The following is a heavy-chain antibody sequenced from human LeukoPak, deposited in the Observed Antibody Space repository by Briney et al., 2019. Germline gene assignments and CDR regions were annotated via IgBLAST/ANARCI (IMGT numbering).Heavy chain of an antibody. J-gene: IGHJ6*03. CDR1: GFTFSSYW. D-gene: IGHD1-26*01. V-gene: IGHV3-21*01. Sequence: VGSLRLSCAASGFTFSSYWMSWVRQAPGKGLEWVSSIISGVSYIYYADSVKGRFTISRDTAKSSLYLKMDSLRAEDTAVYYCARDPYRGNYGAYYYYYMDVWGEGTTVTISS. CDR2: IISGVSYI. CDR3: ARDPYRGNYGAYYYYYMDV.